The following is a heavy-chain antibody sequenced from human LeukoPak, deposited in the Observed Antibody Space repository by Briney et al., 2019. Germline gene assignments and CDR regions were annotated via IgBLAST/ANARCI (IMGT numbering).Heavy chain of an antibody. D-gene: IGHD3-10*01. V-gene: IGHV1-2*02. CDR1: GYTFTGYY. Sequence: GASVKVSCKASGYTFTGYYMHWVRQAPGQGLEWMGWINPNSGGTNYAQKFQGRVTMTRDTSISTAYMELSRLRSDDTAVYYCARAYGSGSFAVIYYYCMDVWGKGTTVTVSS. CDR3: ARAYGSGSFAVIYYYCMDV. J-gene: IGHJ6*03. CDR2: INPNSGGT.